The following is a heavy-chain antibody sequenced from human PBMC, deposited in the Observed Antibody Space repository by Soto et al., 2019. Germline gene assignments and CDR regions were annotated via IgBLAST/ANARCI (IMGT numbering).Heavy chain of an antibody. CDR2: TYYRSKWYY. D-gene: IGHD5-12*01. CDR3: ANDPGYRLDY. J-gene: IGHJ4*02. V-gene: IGHV6-1*01. CDR1: GDSVSIYSGA. Sequence: PSQTLSLTCVISGDSVSIYSGAWNWIRQSPSRGLEWLGRTYYRSKWYYDYAESVKSRIIISVDTSKNQFSLQLNSVTPEDAAVHYCANDPGYRLDYWGQGTQVTVSS.